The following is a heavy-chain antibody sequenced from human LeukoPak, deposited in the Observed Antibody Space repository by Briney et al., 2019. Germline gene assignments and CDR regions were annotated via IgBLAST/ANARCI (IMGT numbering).Heavy chain of an antibody. J-gene: IGHJ4*02. V-gene: IGHV4-61*08. D-gene: IGHD6-19*01. Sequence: PSETLSLTCTVSGGSISSGGYYWSWIRQHPGKGLEWIGYIYYSGSTNYNPSLKSRVTISVDTSKNQFSLKLSSVTAADTAVYYCAREASSGWYYFDYWSQGTLVTVSS. CDR1: GGSISSGGYY. CDR2: IYYSGST. CDR3: AREASSGWYYFDY.